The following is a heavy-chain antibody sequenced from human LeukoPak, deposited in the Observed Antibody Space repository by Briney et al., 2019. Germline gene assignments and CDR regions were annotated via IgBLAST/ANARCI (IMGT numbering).Heavy chain of an antibody. CDR2: IKQDGNEK. J-gene: IGHJ3*02. Sequence: GGSLRLSCAASGFTFRSYWMNWVRQAPGKGLEWVANIKQDGNEKYYVDSVKGRFIISRDNAKNSLYLQMNSLRVEDTAVYYCAKPITVSGANDGFDIWGQGTMVTVSS. D-gene: IGHD3-3*01. CDR1: GFTFRSYW. CDR3: AKPITVSGANDGFDI. V-gene: IGHV3-7*01.